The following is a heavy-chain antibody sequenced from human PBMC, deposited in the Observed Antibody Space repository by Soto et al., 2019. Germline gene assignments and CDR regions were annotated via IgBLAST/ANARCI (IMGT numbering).Heavy chain of an antibody. J-gene: IGHJ6*02. CDR3: AREIKQLVAGSRYYYYYGMDA. CDR2: ISYSGST. Sequence: PSETLSLTCTVSGGSVSSGSYYWSWIRQPPGKGLEWIGYISYSGSTNYNPSLKSRVTISVDTSKNQFSLKLSSVTAADTAVYYCAREIKQLVAGSRYYYYYGMDAWGQGTTVTVSS. CDR1: GGSVSSGSYY. D-gene: IGHD6-6*01. V-gene: IGHV4-61*01.